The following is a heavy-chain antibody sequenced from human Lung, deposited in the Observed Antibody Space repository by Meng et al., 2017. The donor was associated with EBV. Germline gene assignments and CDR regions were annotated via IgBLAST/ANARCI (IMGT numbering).Heavy chain of an antibody. CDR2: IYYTGST. CDR3: ARNYYFDY. J-gene: IGHJ4*02. Sequence: QVRPQGSGPGLVKPSQPLYLTCPVSGGSINSGDYYWSWIRQPPGKGLEWIGYIYYTGSTYYSPSLKSRVTISMDTSKNQFSLRLSSVTAADTAVYYCARNYYFDYWGQGTLVTVSS. CDR1: GGSINSGDYY. V-gene: IGHV4-30-4*01.